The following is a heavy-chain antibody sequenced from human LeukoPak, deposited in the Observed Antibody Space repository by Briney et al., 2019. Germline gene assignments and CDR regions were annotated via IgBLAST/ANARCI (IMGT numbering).Heavy chain of an antibody. D-gene: IGHD6-13*01. CDR3: AREGRSGSSWFLAN. J-gene: IGHJ4*02. CDR2: INTNTGNP. CDR1: GYTFTNYA. Sequence: GASVKVSCKASGYTFTNYAVNWVRQAPGQGLEWMGWINTNTGNPTYAQGFTGRFVFSLDTSVSTAYLQINSLKAEDTAVYYCAREGRSGSSWFLANWGQGVLVTVSS. V-gene: IGHV7-4-1*02.